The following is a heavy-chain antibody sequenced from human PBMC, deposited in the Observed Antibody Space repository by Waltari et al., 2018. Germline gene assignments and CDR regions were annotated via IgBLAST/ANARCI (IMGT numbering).Heavy chain of an antibody. J-gene: IGHJ4*02. Sequence: EVQLLESGGGLVQPGGSLRLSCAASGFTFRRYDMTWVRQATGKGLEWVSAIGTAGDTYNPGSVKGRFTISRENAKNSLYLQMNSLRAGDTAVYYCARAGTKGSFDYWGQGTLVTVSS. CDR2: IGTAGDT. D-gene: IGHD1-1*01. CDR3: ARAGTKGSFDY. V-gene: IGHV3-13*01. CDR1: GFTFRRYD.